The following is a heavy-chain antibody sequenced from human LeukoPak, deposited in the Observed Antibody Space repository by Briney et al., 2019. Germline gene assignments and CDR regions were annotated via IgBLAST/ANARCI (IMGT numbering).Heavy chain of an antibody. V-gene: IGHV4-59*01. Sequence: SETLSLTCTVSGGSISSYYWSWIRQPPGKGLEWIGYIYYSGSTNYNPSLKSRVTISVDTSKNQFSLKLSSVTAADTAVYYCARAGPYYDFWSGYYYGMDVRGQGTTVTVSS. CDR1: GGSISSYY. J-gene: IGHJ6*02. D-gene: IGHD3-3*01. CDR2: IYYSGST. CDR3: ARAGPYYDFWSGYYYGMDV.